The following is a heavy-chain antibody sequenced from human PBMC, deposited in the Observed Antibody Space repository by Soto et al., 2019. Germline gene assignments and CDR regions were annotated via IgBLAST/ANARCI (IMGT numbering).Heavy chain of an antibody. CDR3: ARAPRPAAIAVLDH. CDR1: GYSFTSYN. V-gene: IGHV1-8*01. D-gene: IGHD2-2*01. CDR2: VNPSNGDA. J-gene: IGHJ4*02. Sequence: QVQLEQSGTEVKEPGASVKVSCKASGYSFTSYNINWVRQTTGQGLEWMGWVNPSNGDAGLAQRCQGRVTMSSDTSITTAFVEVSSLAPEDAAIYFCARAPRPAAIAVLDHWGQGTLVSVSS.